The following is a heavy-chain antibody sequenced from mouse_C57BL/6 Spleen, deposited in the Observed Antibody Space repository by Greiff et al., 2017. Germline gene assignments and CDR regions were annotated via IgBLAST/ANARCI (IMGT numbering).Heavy chain of an antibody. D-gene: IGHD2-4*01. CDR1: GYAFSSYW. V-gene: IGHV1-80*01. Sequence: QVQLKQSGAELVKPGASVKISCKASGYAFSSYWMNWVKQRPGQGLEWIGQIYPGDGDTNYNGKFKGKATLAADKSSSTAYMQLSRLTSEDSAVYCGARWHNDYGFAYWGQGTLVTVSA. J-gene: IGHJ3*01. CDR3: ARWHNDYGFAY. CDR2: IYPGDGDT.